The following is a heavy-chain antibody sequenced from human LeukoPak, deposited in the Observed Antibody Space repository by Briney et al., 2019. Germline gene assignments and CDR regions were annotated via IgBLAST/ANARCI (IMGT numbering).Heavy chain of an antibody. J-gene: IGHJ3*01. CDR2: ISGYNSNT. Sequence: ASVKVSCKASGYTFTTYSINWVRQAPGQGLEWMGWISGYNSNTNYTQKFQGRVTMATDTSTSTAYMELRSLRSDDTAAYYCARPKHDYGDYRDAFDFWGQGTVVTVSS. V-gene: IGHV1-18*01. CDR1: GYTFTTYS. CDR3: ARPKHDYGDYRDAFDF. D-gene: IGHD4-17*01.